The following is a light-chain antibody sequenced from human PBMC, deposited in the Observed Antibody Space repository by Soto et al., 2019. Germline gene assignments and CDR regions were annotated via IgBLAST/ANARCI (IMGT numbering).Light chain of an antibody. CDR3: QQYNNWPPWP. Sequence: EIVMTQSPATLSVSPGERATLSCRASQSVSSNLAWYQQKPGQAPRLLIYGASTRATGIPARFSGSGSGTEFTLTISILQSEDFAVYYCQQYNNWPPWPFGQGTKVEIK. CDR2: GAS. V-gene: IGKV3-15*01. CDR1: QSVSSN. J-gene: IGKJ1*01.